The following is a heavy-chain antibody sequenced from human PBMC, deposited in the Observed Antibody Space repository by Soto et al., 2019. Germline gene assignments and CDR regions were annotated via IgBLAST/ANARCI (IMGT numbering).Heavy chain of an antibody. D-gene: IGHD3-3*01. CDR1: GYTFTSYG. J-gene: IGHJ4*02. CDR3: ARVKGPSYDFWSGPDFDY. CDR2: ISAYNGNT. V-gene: IGHV1-18*01. Sequence: ASVKVSCKASGYTFTSYGISWVRQAPGQGLEWMGWISAYNGNTNYAQKLQGRVTMTTDTSTSTAYMELRSLISDDTAVYYCARVKGPSYDFWSGPDFDYWGQGTLVTVSS.